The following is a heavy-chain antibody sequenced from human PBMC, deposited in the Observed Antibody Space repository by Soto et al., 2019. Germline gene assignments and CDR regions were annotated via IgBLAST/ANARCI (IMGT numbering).Heavy chain of an antibody. D-gene: IGHD3-10*01. CDR2: INHSGST. Sequence: TSETLSLTCAVYGGSFSGYYLSWIRQPPGKGLEWIGEINHSGSTNYNPSLKSRVTISVDTSKNQFSLKLSSVTAADTAVYYCARVSGIYYYGMDVWGQGTTVTVSS. J-gene: IGHJ6*02. V-gene: IGHV4-34*01. CDR3: ARVSGIYYYGMDV. CDR1: GGSFSGYY.